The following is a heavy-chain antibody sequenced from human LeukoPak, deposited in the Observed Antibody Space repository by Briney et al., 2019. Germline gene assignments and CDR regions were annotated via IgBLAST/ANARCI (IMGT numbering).Heavy chain of an antibody. Sequence: GASVKVSCKASGYTFTTYGLSWMRQAPGQGLEWMGWISAYNGNTNYAQKLQGRVTMTTDTSTNTAYMELRSLRSDDSAVYYCARVYCTSTSCYYGRGFLDYWGQGTLVTVSS. D-gene: IGHD2-2*01. CDR1: GYTFTTYG. CDR2: ISAYNGNT. V-gene: IGHV1-18*01. J-gene: IGHJ4*02. CDR3: ARVYCTSTSCYYGRGFLDY.